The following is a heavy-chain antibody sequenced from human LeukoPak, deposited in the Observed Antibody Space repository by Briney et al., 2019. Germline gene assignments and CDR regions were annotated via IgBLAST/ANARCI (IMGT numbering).Heavy chain of an antibody. CDR1: GFSFSDYE. CDR2: ITASSTTI. CDR3: AKGPGARGFFNWFDP. J-gene: IGHJ5*02. Sequence: GGSLRLSSAASGFSFSDYEMNWVRQAPGKGLEWISYITASSTTIYYADSVKGRFTISRDNAKNSLYLQMNGLRGEDTAVHYCAKGPGARGFFNWFDPWGQGTLVTVSS. D-gene: IGHD5-12*01. V-gene: IGHV3-48*03.